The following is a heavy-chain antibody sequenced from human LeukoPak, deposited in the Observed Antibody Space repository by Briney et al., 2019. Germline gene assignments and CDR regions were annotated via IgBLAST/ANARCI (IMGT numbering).Heavy chain of an antibody. CDR1: RFTFSNDA. J-gene: IGHJ4*02. V-gene: IGHV3-23*01. D-gene: IGHD3-16*01. CDR2: ISGSGGST. Sequence: GGSLRLSCAASRFTFSNDAMSWVRRAPGKGLEGVSAISGSGGSTFYADYVKGRFTISRDNSKNTLYLQMHSLRADDTAVYYCAKVGGGFNPTLYFDFWGQGTLVTVSS. CDR3: AKVGGGFNPTLYFDF.